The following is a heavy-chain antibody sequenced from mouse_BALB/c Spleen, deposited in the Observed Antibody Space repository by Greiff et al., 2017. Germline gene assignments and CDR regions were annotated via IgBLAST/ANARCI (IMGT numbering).Heavy chain of an antibody. CDR1: GFNIKDTY. CDR2: IDPANGNT. CDR3: ARGDGYFDY. D-gene: IGHD2-3*01. J-gene: IGHJ2*01. Sequence: VHVKQSGAELVKPGASVKLSCTASGFNIKDTYMHWVKQRPEQGLEWIGRIDPANGNTKYDPKFQGKATITADTSSNTAYLQLSSLTSEDTAVYYCARGDGYFDYWGQGTTLTVSS. V-gene: IGHV14-3*02.